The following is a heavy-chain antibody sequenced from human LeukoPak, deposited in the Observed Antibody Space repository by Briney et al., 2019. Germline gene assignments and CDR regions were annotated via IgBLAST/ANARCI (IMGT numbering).Heavy chain of an antibody. CDR1: GGSISSSSYY. J-gene: IGHJ5*02. V-gene: IGHV4-39*01. CDR3: ARRIIAAVHLDLYNWFDP. Sequence: KPSETLSLTCTVSGGSISSSSYYWGWIRQPPGKGLEWIGSIYYSGSTYYNPSLKSRVTISVDTSKNQFSLKLSSVTAADTAVYYCARRIIAAVHLDLYNWFDPWGQGTLVTVSP. D-gene: IGHD6-13*01. CDR2: IYYSGST.